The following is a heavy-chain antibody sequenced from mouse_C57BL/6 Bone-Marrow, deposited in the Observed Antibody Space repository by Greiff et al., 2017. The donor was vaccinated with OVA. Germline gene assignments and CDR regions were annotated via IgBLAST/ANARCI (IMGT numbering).Heavy chain of an antibody. CDR2: ISNGGGST. Sequence: EVKLMESGGGLVQPGGSLKLSCAASGFTFSDHYMYWVRQTPEKRLEWVAYISNGGGSTYYPDTVKGRFTISRANAKNTLYLQMRSLKSEDTAMYYCARQVGVDYAMDYWGQGTSGTVSS. CDR1: GFTFSDHY. D-gene: IGHD1-1*02. V-gene: IGHV5-12*01. CDR3: ARQVGVDYAMDY. J-gene: IGHJ4*01.